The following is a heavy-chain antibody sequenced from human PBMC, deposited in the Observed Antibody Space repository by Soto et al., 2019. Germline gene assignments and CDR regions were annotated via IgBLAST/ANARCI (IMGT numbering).Heavy chain of an antibody. V-gene: IGHV4-34*01. Sequence: SETLSLTCAVYGGSFSNYYWSWIRQAPGKGLEWIGEINDSGSTNYNPSLKSRVTISVDTSKNQFSLKLSSVTAADTAVYYCARRVRGVNDAFDIWGQGTMVTVSS. J-gene: IGHJ3*02. CDR1: GGSFSNYY. CDR3: ARRVRGVNDAFDI. D-gene: IGHD3-10*01. CDR2: INDSGST.